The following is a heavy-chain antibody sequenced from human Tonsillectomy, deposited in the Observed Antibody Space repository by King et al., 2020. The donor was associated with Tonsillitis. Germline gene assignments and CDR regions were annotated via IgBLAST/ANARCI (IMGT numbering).Heavy chain of an antibody. V-gene: IGHV4-39*01. CDR1: GGSISSSSYY. D-gene: IGHD3-10*01. CDR2: IYYSGST. Sequence: QLQESGPGLVKPSETLSLTCTVSGGSISSSSYYWGWIRQPPGKGLEWIGSIYYSGSTYYNPSLKSRVTISVDTSKNQFSLKLSSVTAADTAVYYCARGGSDYYGSGSYYKEWGQGTLVTVSS. J-gene: IGHJ4*02. CDR3: ARGGSDYYGSGSYYKE.